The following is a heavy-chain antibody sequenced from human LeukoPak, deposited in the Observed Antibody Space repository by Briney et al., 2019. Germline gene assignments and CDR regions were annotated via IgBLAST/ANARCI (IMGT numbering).Heavy chain of an antibody. D-gene: IGHD3-22*01. J-gene: IGHJ3*01. V-gene: IGHV3-74*01. CDR3: ARAGTVVDYDPSDAFDV. Sequence: GGSLRLSCAASGITFSTYWMHWVRQAPGKGLVWVSRINSDGSTTSYVDSVEGRFTISRDSAKNTLYLQMNSLRAEDTAVYYCARAGTVVDYDPSDAFDVWGQGTMVTVSS. CDR2: INSDGSTT. CDR1: GITFSTYW.